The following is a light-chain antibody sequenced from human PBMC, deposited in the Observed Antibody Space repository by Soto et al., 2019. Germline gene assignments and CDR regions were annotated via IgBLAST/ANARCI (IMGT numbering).Light chain of an antibody. CDR2: EVS. CDR3: RSYTSSSTLVV. CDR1: SSDVGTYNY. J-gene: IGLJ2*01. V-gene: IGLV2-14*01. Sequence: QSALTQPASVSGSPGQSITISCTGTSSDVGTYNYVSWYQQHPGKAPKLMIYEVSNRPSGVSNRFSGSKSGNTASLTISGLQAEDEADYYCRSYTSSSTLVVFGGGTKLTVL.